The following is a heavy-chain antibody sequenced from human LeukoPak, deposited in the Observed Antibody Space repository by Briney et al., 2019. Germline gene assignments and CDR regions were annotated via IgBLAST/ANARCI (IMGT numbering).Heavy chain of an antibody. CDR2: ISSSSGYI. J-gene: IGHJ4*02. Sequence: GGSLRLSCAASGFTFSSYSMNSVPQAPGKGLEWVSSISSSSGYIYYADSVKGRFPISTDNAKNSLYLQMNSLRAADTAVYYCARDSESSGQYWGQGTLVTVSS. D-gene: IGHD3-22*01. V-gene: IGHV3-21*01. CDR1: GFTFSSYS. CDR3: ARDSESSGQY.